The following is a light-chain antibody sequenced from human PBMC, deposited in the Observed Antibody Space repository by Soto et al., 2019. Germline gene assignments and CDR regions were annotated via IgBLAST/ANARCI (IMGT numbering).Light chain of an antibody. CDR2: GAS. Sequence: ETVLTQSPGTLSLSPGERATLSCRASQSVSNNYLAWYQQKPGQAPRLLIYGASGRATGIPDRFSGSGSGTDFILTISRLEPEDFVVYYCQQYGSSPRTFGQGTKVEIK. J-gene: IGKJ1*01. V-gene: IGKV3-20*01. CDR1: QSVSNNY. CDR3: QQYGSSPRT.